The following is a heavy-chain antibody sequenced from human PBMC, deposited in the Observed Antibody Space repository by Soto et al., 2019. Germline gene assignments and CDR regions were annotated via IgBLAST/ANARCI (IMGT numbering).Heavy chain of an antibody. Sequence: GGSLRLSCAASGFTFSSYAMSWVRQAPGKGLEWVSAISGSGGSTYYADSVKGRFTISRDNSKNTLYLQMNSLRAEDTAVYYCATKGYCSSTSCYAYRAFDIWGQGTMVTVSS. J-gene: IGHJ3*02. CDR1: GFTFSSYA. V-gene: IGHV3-23*01. CDR2: ISGSGGST. CDR3: ATKGYCSSTSCYAYRAFDI. D-gene: IGHD2-2*01.